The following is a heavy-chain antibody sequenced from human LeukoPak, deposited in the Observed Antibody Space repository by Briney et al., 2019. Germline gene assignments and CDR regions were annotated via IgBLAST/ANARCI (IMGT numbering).Heavy chain of an antibody. CDR1: GFTFSSYS. CDR2: ISSSSSTI. CDR3: ARDLMYCSGGSCYPYYFDY. Sequence: GGSLRLSCAASGFTFSSYSMNWVRQAPGKGLEWVSYISSSSSTIYYADSVKGRFTISRDNARNSLYLQMNSLRAEDTAVYYCARDLMYCSGGSCYPYYFDYWGQGTLVTVSS. V-gene: IGHV3-48*04. D-gene: IGHD2-15*01. J-gene: IGHJ4*02.